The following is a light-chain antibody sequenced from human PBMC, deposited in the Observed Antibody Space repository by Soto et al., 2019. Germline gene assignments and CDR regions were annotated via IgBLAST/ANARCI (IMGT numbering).Light chain of an antibody. CDR3: YSYTSSSTVV. CDR2: EVS. J-gene: IGLJ2*01. CDR1: SSDVGGYKY. V-gene: IGLV2-14*01. Sequence: QSVLTQPASVSGSPGRSITISCTGTSSDVGGYKYVSWYHQYPGKAPKLMIYEVSNRPSGVSDRFSGSKSGNTASLTISGLQAEDEGDYYCYSYTSSSTVVFGGGTKVTVL.